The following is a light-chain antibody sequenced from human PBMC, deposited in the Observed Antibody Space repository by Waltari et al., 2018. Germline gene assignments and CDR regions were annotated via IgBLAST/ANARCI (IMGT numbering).Light chain of an antibody. V-gene: IGLV2-23*01. J-gene: IGLJ3*02. Sequence: QSALTQPASVSGSPGQPITISITGTSTEVGSYNQVSWYQQHPGKAPKLIIYEGNKWPSGVSNRFSGSKSGNTASLTISGLQAEDEADYYCCSYAGSSTWVFGGGTKLTVL. CDR2: EGN. CDR3: CSYAGSSTWV. CDR1: STEVGSYNQ.